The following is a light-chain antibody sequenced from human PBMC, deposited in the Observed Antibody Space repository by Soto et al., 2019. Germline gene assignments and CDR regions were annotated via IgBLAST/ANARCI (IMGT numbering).Light chain of an antibody. CDR1: QSVSSSY. CDR2: GAS. Sequence: EVLLTQSPGTLSLSPGERATLSCRASQSVSSSYLAWYQQKPGQAPRLLIYGASSRATGIPDRFSGSGSGTDFTLTISRLEPEDFALYYCQQYGRSPTFGGGTKVDIK. CDR3: QQYGRSPT. V-gene: IGKV3-20*01. J-gene: IGKJ4*01.